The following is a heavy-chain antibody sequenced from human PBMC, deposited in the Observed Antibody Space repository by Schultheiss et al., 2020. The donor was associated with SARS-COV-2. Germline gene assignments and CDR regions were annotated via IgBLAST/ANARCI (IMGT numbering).Heavy chain of an antibody. J-gene: IGHJ6*03. CDR3: ARGQYYGSGSYYYYYYYMDV. D-gene: IGHD3-10*01. V-gene: IGHV3-74*01. CDR2: INSDGSST. Sequence: GGSLRLSCAASGFTFSSYWMHWVRQAPGKGLVWVSRINSDGSSTSYADSVKGRFTISRDNAKNTLYLQMNSLRAEDTAVYYCARGQYYGSGSYYYYYYYMDVWGKGTTVTVSS. CDR1: GFTFSSYW.